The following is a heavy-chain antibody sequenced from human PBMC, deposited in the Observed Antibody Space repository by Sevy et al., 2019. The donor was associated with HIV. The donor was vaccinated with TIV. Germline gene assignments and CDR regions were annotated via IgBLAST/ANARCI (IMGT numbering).Heavy chain of an antibody. CDR1: GFSFNGYA. J-gene: IGHJ4*02. CDR2: ISYDGSVK. Sequence: GGSLRLSCAASGFSFNGYAMHWVRQAPGKGLEWVAVISYDGSVKYYTESVKGRFTISRDNTKNTLFLQLNSLRPEDTAVYYCLREGRNYEYVWGTYHSGFRAQGTLVTVSS. D-gene: IGHD3-16*02. V-gene: IGHV3-30*04. CDR3: LREGRNYEYVWGTYHSGF.